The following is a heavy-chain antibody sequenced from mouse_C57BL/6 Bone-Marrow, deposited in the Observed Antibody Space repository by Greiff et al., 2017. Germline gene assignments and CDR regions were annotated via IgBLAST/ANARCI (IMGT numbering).Heavy chain of an antibody. CDR3: AKYRRYYGNYCGY. J-gene: IGHJ2*01. CDR2: IRNKANGYTT. D-gene: IGHD1-1*01. CDR1: GFTFTDYY. Sequence: EVKVVESGGGLVQPGGSLSLSCAASGFTFTDYYMSWVRQPPGTALEWLGFIRNKANGYTTEYSASVQGRFTISSDNSQSILYLQMNALRAEDSATYYCAKYRRYYGNYCGYWGEGTTLTVSS. V-gene: IGHV7-3*01.